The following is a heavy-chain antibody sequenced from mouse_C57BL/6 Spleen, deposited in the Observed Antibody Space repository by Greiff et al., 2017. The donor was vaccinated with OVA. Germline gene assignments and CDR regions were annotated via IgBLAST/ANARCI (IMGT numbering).Heavy chain of an antibody. CDR2: IDPSDSYT. CDR3: ARGDYDGAMDY. CDR1: GYTFTSYW. V-gene: IGHV1-69*01. Sequence: VKLQQPGAELVMPGASVKLSCKASGYTFTSYWMHWVKQRPGQGLEWIGEIDPSDSYTNYNQKFKGKSTLTVDKSSSTAYMQLSSLTSEDSAVYYCARGDYDGAMDYWGQGTSVTVSS. J-gene: IGHJ4*01. D-gene: IGHD2-4*01.